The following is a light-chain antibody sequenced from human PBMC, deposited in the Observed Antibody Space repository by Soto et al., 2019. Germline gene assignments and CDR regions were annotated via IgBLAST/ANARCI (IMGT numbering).Light chain of an antibody. CDR2: DAS. V-gene: IGKV3-11*01. CDR1: QSVKTF. Sequence: EIFLTQAPSTLSLSPVARATLSCRGSQSVKTFLVWYQQRPGQAPRLLIYDASHRAAGIPARFSGSGFGTDFTLTISSLEPEDAAVYYCQQRSNWPPITFGQGTRLEIK. J-gene: IGKJ5*01. CDR3: QQRSNWPPIT.